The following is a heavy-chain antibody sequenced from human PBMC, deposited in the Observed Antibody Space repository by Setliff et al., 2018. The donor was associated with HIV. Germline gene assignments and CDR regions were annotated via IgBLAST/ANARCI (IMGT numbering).Heavy chain of an antibody. CDR1: GLPFSTSW. D-gene: IGHD5-12*01. CDR2: IKDKANGEAI. J-gene: IGHJ3*02. V-gene: IGHV3-15*01. Sequence: PGGSLRLSCAASGLPFSTSWMTWVRQAPGKGLEWIGRIKDKANGEAIDYSGHLKGRFSISREDSKHVTFLEMDDLRVEDTAVYYCTADFLFSWLGIWGQGTVVTVSS. CDR3: TADFLFSWLGI.